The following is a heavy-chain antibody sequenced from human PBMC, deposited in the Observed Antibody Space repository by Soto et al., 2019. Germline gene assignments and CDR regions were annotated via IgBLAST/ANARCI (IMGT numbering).Heavy chain of an antibody. J-gene: IGHJ6*03. V-gene: IGHV1-18*01. CDR1: GYTFTSYG. Sequence: ASVKVSCKASGYTFTSYGISWVRQAPGQGLEWMGWISAYNGNTNYAQKLQGRVTMTTDTSTSTAYMELRSLRSDDTAVYYCARGDSGYAPSRYYYYRDVWGKGTTVTVP. CDR2: ISAYNGNT. D-gene: IGHD5-12*01. CDR3: ARGDSGYAPSRYYYYRDV.